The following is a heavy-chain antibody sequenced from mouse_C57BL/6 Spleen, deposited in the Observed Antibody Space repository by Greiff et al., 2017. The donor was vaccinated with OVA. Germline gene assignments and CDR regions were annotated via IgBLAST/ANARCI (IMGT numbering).Heavy chain of an antibody. J-gene: IGHJ3*01. CDR1: GYAFSSYW. CDR3: ARREDYGFAY. Sequence: LVESGAELVKPGASVKISCKASGYAFSSYWMNWVKQRPGKGLEWIGQIYPGDGDTNYNGKFKGKATLTADKSSSTAYMQLSSLTSEDSAVYFCARREDYGFAYWGQGTLVTVSA. CDR2: IYPGDGDT. D-gene: IGHD2-4*01. V-gene: IGHV1-80*01.